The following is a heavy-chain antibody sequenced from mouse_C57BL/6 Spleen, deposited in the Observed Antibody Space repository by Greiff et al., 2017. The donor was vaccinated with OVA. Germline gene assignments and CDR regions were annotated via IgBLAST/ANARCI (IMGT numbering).Heavy chain of an antibody. CDR2: INPNNGGT. CDR1: GYTFTDYN. Sequence: EVQLQQSGPELVKPGASVKIPCKASGYTFTDYNMDWVKQSHGKSLEWIGDINPNNGGTIYNQKFKGKATLTVDKSSSTAYMELRSLTSEDTAVYYCARRALLYYGYDAGYFDVWGTGTTVTVSS. V-gene: IGHV1-18*01. J-gene: IGHJ1*03. D-gene: IGHD2-2*01. CDR3: ARRALLYYGYDAGYFDV.